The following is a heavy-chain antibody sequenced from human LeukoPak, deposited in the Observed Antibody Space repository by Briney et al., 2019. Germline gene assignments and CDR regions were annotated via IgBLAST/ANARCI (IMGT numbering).Heavy chain of an antibody. CDR1: GGYFSGFY. CDR3: AKGKAGHYHSVTDEYYYYMDV. D-gene: IGHD3-9*01. J-gene: IGHJ6*03. CDR2: ISYSGST. Sequence: SSETLSLTCVVDGGYFSGFYWTWIRQAPGKGLEWIGEISYSGSTNYNPSLKSRVTIEVDTPKKQISLNLSSLTAADTAVYYCAKGKAGHYHSVTDEYYYYMDVWGKGTTVIVSS. V-gene: IGHV4-34*01.